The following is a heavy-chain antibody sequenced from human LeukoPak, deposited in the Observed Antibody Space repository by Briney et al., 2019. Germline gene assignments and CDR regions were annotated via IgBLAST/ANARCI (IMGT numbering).Heavy chain of an antibody. CDR1: GGSISSYY. CDR3: ARDPGMQYSSSWYGFDY. CDR2: IYYSGST. V-gene: IGHV4-59*01. J-gene: IGHJ4*02. Sequence: SETLSLTCTVSGGSISSYYWSWIRQPPGKGLEWIGYIYYSGSTNYNPSHKSRVTISVDTSKNQFSLKLSSVTAADTAVYYCARDPGMQYSSSWYGFDYWGQGTLVTVSS. D-gene: IGHD6-13*01.